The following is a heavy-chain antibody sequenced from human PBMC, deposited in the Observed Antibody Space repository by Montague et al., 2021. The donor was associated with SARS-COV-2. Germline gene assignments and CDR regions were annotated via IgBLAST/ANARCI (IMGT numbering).Heavy chain of an antibody. J-gene: IGHJ4*02. CDR1: GFTFSNYG. CDR2: ISYDGSNK. CDR3: AKDWWIKIAAPGYFDY. V-gene: IGHV3-30*18. D-gene: IGHD6-25*01. Sequence: SLRLSCAASGFTFSNYGIHWVRQAPGKGLEWVAVISYDGSNKYYADSVKGRFTISRDNSKNTLYLQMSSLRTEDTAVYYCAKDWWIKIAAPGYFDYWGQGTLVTVSS.